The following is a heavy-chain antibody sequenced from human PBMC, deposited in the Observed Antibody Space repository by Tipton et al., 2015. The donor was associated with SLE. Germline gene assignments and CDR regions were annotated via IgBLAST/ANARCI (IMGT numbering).Heavy chain of an antibody. D-gene: IGHD1-26*01. CDR1: GFTFSSYE. V-gene: IGHV3-23*01. Sequence: SLRLSCAASGFTFSSYEMSWVRQAPGKGLEWVSAISGSGGSIYFPDSVKGRFTISRDNSKNTLYLQMNSLRAEDTAVYYCAKDGGSYQGEFDYWGQGTLVTVSS. J-gene: IGHJ4*02. CDR3: AKDGGSYQGEFDY. CDR2: ISGSGGSI.